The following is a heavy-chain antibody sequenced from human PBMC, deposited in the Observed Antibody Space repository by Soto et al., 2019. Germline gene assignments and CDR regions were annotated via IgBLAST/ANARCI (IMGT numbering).Heavy chain of an antibody. V-gene: IGHV3-64D*06. Sequence: GSLRLSCSAPGFTFNSYAMHWVRQAPGKGLEFVSAISSYGADTYYADSVKGRFAISRDNSKNTLYLQMSSLRAEDTALYYCVKEGYMRSDWYGQFDYWGQGALVTVSS. D-gene: IGHD6-19*01. J-gene: IGHJ4*02. CDR2: ISSYGADT. CDR3: VKEGYMRSDWYGQFDY. CDR1: GFTFNSYA.